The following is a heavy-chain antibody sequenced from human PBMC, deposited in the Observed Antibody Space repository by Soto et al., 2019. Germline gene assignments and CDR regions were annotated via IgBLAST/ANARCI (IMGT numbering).Heavy chain of an antibody. V-gene: IGHV3-15*07. J-gene: IGHJ5*02. CDR3: TPLGPS. CDR1: GFSFSDAW. Sequence: GGSLRLSCAASGFSFSDAWMNWVRQAPGKGLEWVGHIKNKEDGETTDFAAPVKGRFTISRDDSKHILYLQMNSLKIEDSGMYYCTPLGPSWGQGTLVTVSS. CDR2: IKNKEDGETT.